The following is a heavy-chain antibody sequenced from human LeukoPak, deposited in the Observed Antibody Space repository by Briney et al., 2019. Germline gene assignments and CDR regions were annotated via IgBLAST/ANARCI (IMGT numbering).Heavy chain of an antibody. Sequence: GGSLRLSCAASGFTFDHYAMQWVRQAPGKGLEWVSSISWNSATIGYADSVRGRFTISRDNAKNSLYLQMNSLRAEDMAFYYCAKDVWPYTYYYDTHPLGGGFDSWGQGTLVTVSS. J-gene: IGHJ4*02. CDR3: AKDVWPYTYYYDTHPLGGGFDS. CDR1: GFTFDHYA. D-gene: IGHD3-22*01. CDR2: ISWNSATI. V-gene: IGHV3-9*03.